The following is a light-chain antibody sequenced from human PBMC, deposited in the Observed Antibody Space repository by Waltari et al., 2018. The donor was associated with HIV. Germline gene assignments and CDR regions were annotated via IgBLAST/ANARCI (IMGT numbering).Light chain of an antibody. Sequence: QSALTPPPSVPGAPGPRVTISCTGHRATIRAGYLVHRYHTLPVTAPKRHVYSDINRPSGVPDRFSGSKSGTSASLVITGLQAEDEADYYCQSYDSSLRASVFGGGTKLTVL. CDR1: RATIRAGYL. J-gene: IGLJ2*01. CDR2: SDI. V-gene: IGLV1-40*01. CDR3: QSYDSSLRASV.